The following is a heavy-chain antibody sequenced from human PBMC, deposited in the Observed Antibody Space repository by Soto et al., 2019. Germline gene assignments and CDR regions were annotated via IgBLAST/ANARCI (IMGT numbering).Heavy chain of an antibody. J-gene: IGHJ6*02. V-gene: IGHV1-69*13. CDR2: IIPIYGTT. Sequence: SVKVSCKTSGGTFSNDAISWVRQAPGQGLEWMGGIIPIYGTTHYAQKFQDRVKLTAEESTGTAYMELSSLRSEDTGVYYCARDGMGTLVGGMDVWGQGTTVTVSS. D-gene: IGHD6-6*01. CDR1: GGTFSNDA. CDR3: ARDGMGTLVGGMDV.